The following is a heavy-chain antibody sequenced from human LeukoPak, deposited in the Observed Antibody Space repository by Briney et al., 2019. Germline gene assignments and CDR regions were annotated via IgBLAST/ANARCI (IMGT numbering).Heavy chain of an antibody. CDR1: GGSISSGDYY. CDR3: ARDHGDTAGFDY. CDR2: IYYSGST. Sequence: SETLSLTCTVSGGSISSGDYYWSWIRQPPGKGLEWIGYIYYSGSTYYNPSLKSRVTISVDTSKNQFSLKLSSVTAADTAVYYCARDHGDTAGFDYWGQGTLVTVSS. D-gene: IGHD5-18*01. J-gene: IGHJ4*02. V-gene: IGHV4-30-4*08.